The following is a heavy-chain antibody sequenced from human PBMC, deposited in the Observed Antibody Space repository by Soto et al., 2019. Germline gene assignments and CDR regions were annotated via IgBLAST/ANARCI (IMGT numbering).Heavy chain of an antibody. CDR2: ISSSSNTI. D-gene: IGHD2-15*01. J-gene: IGHJ4*02. V-gene: IGHV3-48*02. Sequence: GGSLRLSCAASGFTFSSYSMNWVRQAPGKGLEWVSYISSSSNTIYYADSVKGRFTISRDNAKNSLYLQMNSLRDEDTAVYYCARPRYCGGGSCYSDYWGQGTLVTVSS. CDR3: ARPRYCGGGSCYSDY. CDR1: GFTFSSYS.